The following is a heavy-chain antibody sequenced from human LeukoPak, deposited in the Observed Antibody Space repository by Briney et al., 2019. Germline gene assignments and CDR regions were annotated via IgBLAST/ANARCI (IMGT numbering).Heavy chain of an antibody. V-gene: IGHV1-46*01. Sequence: GASVKVSCKASGYTFTTYYMHWVRQAPGQGLEWMGIINPSGGSTSYAQKFQGRVTMTRDTSINTAYMDLSRLRSDDTAVYYCARGPTITVADGLGRFDPWGQGTLVTVSS. CDR1: GYTFTTYY. CDR2: INPSGGST. D-gene: IGHD6-19*01. CDR3: ARGPTITVADGLGRFDP. J-gene: IGHJ5*02.